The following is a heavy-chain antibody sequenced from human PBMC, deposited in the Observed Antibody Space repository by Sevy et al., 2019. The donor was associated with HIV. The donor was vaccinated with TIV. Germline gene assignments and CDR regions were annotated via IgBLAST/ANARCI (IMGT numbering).Heavy chain of an antibody. CDR1: GFTFSSYS. Sequence: GGSLRLSCAASGFTFSSYSMNWVRQAPGKGLEWVSSISSSSSYIYYADSVKGRFTISRDNAKNSLYLQMNSLRAEDTAVYYCARDGGASYKRPTGFYGMDVWGQGTTVTVSS. V-gene: IGHV3-21*01. J-gene: IGHJ6*02. CDR3: ARDGGASYKRPTGFYGMDV. D-gene: IGHD2-8*02. CDR2: ISSSSSYI.